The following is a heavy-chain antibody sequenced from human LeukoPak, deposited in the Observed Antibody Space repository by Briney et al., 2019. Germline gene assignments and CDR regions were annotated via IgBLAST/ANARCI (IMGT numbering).Heavy chain of an antibody. CDR2: INLSSGGT. CDR1: EGTFSSYA. Sequence: ASVKVSCKASEGTFSSYAISWVRQAPGQGLEWMGWINLSSGGTNYAQTFQGRVTMTRDTSVSTAYMELSSLKSDDTAVYYCARGRSNWYGTNNWFDPWGQGTLVTVSS. V-gene: IGHV1-2*02. J-gene: IGHJ5*02. CDR3: ARGRSNWYGTNNWFDP. D-gene: IGHD6-13*01.